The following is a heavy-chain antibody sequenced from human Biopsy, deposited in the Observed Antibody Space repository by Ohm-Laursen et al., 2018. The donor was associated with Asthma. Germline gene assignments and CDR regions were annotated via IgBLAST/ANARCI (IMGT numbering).Heavy chain of an antibody. D-gene: IGHD2-2*01. CDR2: INSVFGTT. V-gene: IGHV1-69*13. CDR3: ARKAGSCISRTCYSLDF. Sequence: ASVKVSCNSLGGTFNTYVIGWVRQAPGQGLEWMGGINSVFGTTTYPQKFQDRVTITADDSTSTVYMELSSLRSEDTAVYYCARKAGSCISRTCYSLDFWGRGTLVTVPS. J-gene: IGHJ4*02. CDR1: GGTFNTYV.